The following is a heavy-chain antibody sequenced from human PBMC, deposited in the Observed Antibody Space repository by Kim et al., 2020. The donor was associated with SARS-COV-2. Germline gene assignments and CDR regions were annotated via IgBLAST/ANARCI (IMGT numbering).Heavy chain of an antibody. CDR1: GGTFSSYA. Sequence: SVKVSCKASGGTFSSYAISWVRQAPGQGLEWMGGIIPIFGTANYAQKFQGRVTITADESTSTAYMELSSLRSEDTAVYYCARVEMATTNFDYWGQGTLVTVSS. V-gene: IGHV1-69*13. CDR2: IIPIFGTA. J-gene: IGHJ4*02. D-gene: IGHD1-1*01. CDR3: ARVEMATTNFDY.